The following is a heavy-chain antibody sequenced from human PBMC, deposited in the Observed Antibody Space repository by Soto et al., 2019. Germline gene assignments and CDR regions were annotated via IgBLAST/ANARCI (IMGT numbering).Heavy chain of an antibody. D-gene: IGHD3-10*01. CDR2: IYYSGST. CDR3: ARFLFRTDYYGSGSYYNGDYFDY. J-gene: IGHJ4*02. Sequence: SETLSLTCTVSGGSISSYYWSWIRQPPGKGLEWIGYIYYSGSTNYNPSLKSRVTISVDTSKSQFSLKLSSVTAADTAVYYCARFLFRTDYYGSGSYYNGDYFDYWGQGTLVTVSS. CDR1: GGSISSYY. V-gene: IGHV4-59*01.